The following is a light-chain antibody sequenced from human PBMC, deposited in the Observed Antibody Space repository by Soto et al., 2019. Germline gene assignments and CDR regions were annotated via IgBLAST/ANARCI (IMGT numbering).Light chain of an antibody. V-gene: IGKV2-24*01. CDR2: KVS. J-gene: IGKJ2*01. CDR3: MQATQYRPYT. CDR1: QSLVHSDGNTY. Sequence: DIVLTQTPLSSPVTLGQPASISCRSSQSLVHSDGNTYLSWLQQRPGQPPRLLIYKVSNRFSGXPXRXXGRGAATDFTLKIGRVEAEDVGVYYCMQATQYRPYTFGQGPKLEIK.